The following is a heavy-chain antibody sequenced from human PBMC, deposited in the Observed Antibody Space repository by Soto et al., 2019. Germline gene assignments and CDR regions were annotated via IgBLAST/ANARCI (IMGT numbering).Heavy chain of an antibody. D-gene: IGHD6-13*01. CDR3: ASHPYSSSWYS. CDR2: IKQDGSEK. Sequence: EVQLVESGGGLVQPGGSLRPSCAASGFTFSSYWMSWVRQAPGKGLEWVANIKQDGSEKYYVDSVKGRFTISRDNAKNSLYLQMNSLRAEDTAVYYCASHPYSSSWYSWGQGTLVTVSS. CDR1: GFTFSSYW. V-gene: IGHV3-7*02. J-gene: IGHJ4*02.